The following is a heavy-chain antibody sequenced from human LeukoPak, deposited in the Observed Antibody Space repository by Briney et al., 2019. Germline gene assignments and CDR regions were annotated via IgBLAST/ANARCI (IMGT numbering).Heavy chain of an antibody. CDR1: GFTFNTYW. D-gene: IGHD3-22*01. J-gene: IGHJ4*02. V-gene: IGHV3-66*01. CDR3: ARGGKIIVVIPTD. Sequence: GGSLRLSCAASGFTFNTYWMSWVRQAPGKGLEWVSVIYSGGSTYYADSVKGRFTISRDNSKNTVYLQMNSLRAEDTAVYYCARGGKIIVVIPTDWGQGTLVTVSS. CDR2: IYSGGST.